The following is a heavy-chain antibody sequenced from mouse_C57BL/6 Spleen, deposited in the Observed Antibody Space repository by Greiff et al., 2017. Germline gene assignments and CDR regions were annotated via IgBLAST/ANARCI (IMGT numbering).Heavy chain of an antibody. D-gene: IGHD1-1*01. CDR1: GYTFTDYE. CDR2: IDPETGGT. CDR3: TRGGYYGSSYWYFDV. V-gene: IGHV1-15*01. J-gene: IGHJ1*03. Sequence: QVQLQQSGAELVRPGASVTLSCKASGYTFTDYEMHWVKQTPVHGLDWIGAIDPETGGTAYNQKFKGQAILTADKSSSTAYMELRSLTSEDSAVYYCTRGGYYGSSYWYFDVWGTGTTVTVSS.